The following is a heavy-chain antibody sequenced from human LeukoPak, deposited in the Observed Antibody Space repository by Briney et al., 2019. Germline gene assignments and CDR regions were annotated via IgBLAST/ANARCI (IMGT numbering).Heavy chain of an antibody. J-gene: IGHJ3*02. V-gene: IGHV4-59*01. CDR2: IYYSGST. D-gene: IGHD2-15*01. CDR3: ARDRGPGLVVAARRFLVDAFDI. Sequence: SETLSLTCTVSGGSISSYYWSWIRQPPGKGLEWIGYIYYSGSTNYNPPLKSRVTISVDTSKNQFSLKLSSVTAADTAVYYCARDRGPGLVVAARRFLVDAFDIWGQGTMVTVSS. CDR1: GGSISSYY.